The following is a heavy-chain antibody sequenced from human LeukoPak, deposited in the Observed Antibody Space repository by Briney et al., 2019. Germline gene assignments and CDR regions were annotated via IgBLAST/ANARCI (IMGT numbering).Heavy chain of an antibody. V-gene: IGHV3-30*02. CDR3: AREGPDSSGSIVDY. Sequence: GGSLRLSCAVSGFTFSSYGMHWVRQAPGKGLEWVAFIQYDGSEKYYADSVKGRFTMSRDNSKNTLYLQMNSPRTEDTAVYYCAREGPDSSGSIVDYWGQGTLVTASS. J-gene: IGHJ4*02. D-gene: IGHD3-22*01. CDR1: GFTFSSYG. CDR2: IQYDGSEK.